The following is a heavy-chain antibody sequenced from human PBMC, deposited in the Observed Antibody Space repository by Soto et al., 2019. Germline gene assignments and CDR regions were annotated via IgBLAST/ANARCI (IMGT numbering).Heavy chain of an antibody. J-gene: IGHJ3*02. D-gene: IGHD2-15*01. CDR1: GFTFSASA. CDR3: VRYCSGGSCPDAFDI. CDR2: IRSKANSDAI. Sequence: SGGSLRLSCAASGFTFSASAMHWVRQASGKGLEWVGRIRSKANSDAIAYAASVKGRFTISRDDSKNTAYLQMNSLKTEDTAVYYCVRYCSGGSCPDAFDIWGQGTMVTVSS. V-gene: IGHV3-73*01.